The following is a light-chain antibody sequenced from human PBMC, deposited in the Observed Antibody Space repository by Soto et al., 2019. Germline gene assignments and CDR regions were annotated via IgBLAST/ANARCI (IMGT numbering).Light chain of an antibody. CDR2: GAS. CDR1: QDIGSW. CDR3: QQGGSFPIT. Sequence: DIQMTQSPSSVSASVGDRVTITCRASQDIGSWLAWYQQKPGKAPDLLIYGASSLQSGVPSRFYGSGSGTDFTLTISSLPPEDFATYYCQQGGSFPITFGQGTRLEMK. V-gene: IGKV1-12*01. J-gene: IGKJ5*01.